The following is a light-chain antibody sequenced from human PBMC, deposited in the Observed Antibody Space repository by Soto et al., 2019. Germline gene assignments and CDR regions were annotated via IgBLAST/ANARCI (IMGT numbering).Light chain of an antibody. CDR1: QDIRNY. V-gene: IGKV1-33*01. CDR2: DAS. CDR3: QQYHSVPPT. J-gene: IGKJ5*01. Sequence: DIQMTQSPPSLSASVGDRVTITCQASQDIRNYLNWFQHKPGTAPKVLIFDASNLETGVPSRFSGSGSGTDFPFTISSLQPEDIATYYCQQYHSVPPTFGQGTRLDI.